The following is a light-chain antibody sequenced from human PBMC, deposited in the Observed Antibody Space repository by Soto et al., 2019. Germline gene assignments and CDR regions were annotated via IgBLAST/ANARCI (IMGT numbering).Light chain of an antibody. CDR3: QQYGSSPGT. CDR1: QSVSSSY. J-gene: IGKJ1*01. Sequence: EIVLTQSPRTLSLSPGERATLSCRASQSVSSSYLAWYQQKPAQAPRLLIYGASSRATGIPDRFSGSGSGTDFTLTISRLEPEDFAVYYCQQYGSSPGTFGQGTKVDIK. CDR2: GAS. V-gene: IGKV3-20*01.